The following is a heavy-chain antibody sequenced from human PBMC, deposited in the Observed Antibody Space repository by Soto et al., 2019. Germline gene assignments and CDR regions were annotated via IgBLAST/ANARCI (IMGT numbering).Heavy chain of an antibody. CDR1: GASMNSYH. J-gene: IGHJ5*02. Sequence: SETLSLTCTVSGASMNSYHWSWIRHPAGQGLEWIGHIHSSGSTNYNPSLKSRVTMSVDTSKNQFTLRLLSPTAADTAVYYCARDQGVAAAGITCFDPWGRGSRVTAPS. CDR3: ARDQGVAAAGITCFDP. V-gene: IGHV4-4*07. D-gene: IGHD6-13*01. CDR2: IHSSGST.